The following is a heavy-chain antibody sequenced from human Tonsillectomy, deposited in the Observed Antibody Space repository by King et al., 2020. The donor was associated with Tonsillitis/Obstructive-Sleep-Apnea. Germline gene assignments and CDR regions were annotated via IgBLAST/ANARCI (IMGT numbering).Heavy chain of an antibody. Sequence: TLQESGPTLVKPTQTLTLTCTFSGFSLSTSGVGVGWIRQPPGKALEWLALLYWDDDNRYSPSLKSRPTITKDTPKNQVVLTMTNMDPVDTATYYCAHHDYRFDFDYWGQGTLVTVSS. CDR3: AHHDYRFDFDY. CDR2: LYWDDDN. CDR1: GFSLSTSGVG. V-gene: IGHV2-5*02. D-gene: IGHD4-11*01. J-gene: IGHJ4*02.